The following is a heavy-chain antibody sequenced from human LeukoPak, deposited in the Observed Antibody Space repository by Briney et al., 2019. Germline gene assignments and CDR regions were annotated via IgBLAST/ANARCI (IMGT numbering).Heavy chain of an antibody. J-gene: IGHJ4*02. Sequence: GGSLRLSCAASGFTFSTFAMTGVRQAPGKGLEWVSAISDSGGSTYYADSVKGRFTISRDNSKNTLYLQMNSLRADDTAVYYCAKDRGYWGQGTLVTVSS. V-gene: IGHV3-23*01. CDR1: GFTFSTFA. CDR3: AKDRGY. CDR2: ISDSGGST.